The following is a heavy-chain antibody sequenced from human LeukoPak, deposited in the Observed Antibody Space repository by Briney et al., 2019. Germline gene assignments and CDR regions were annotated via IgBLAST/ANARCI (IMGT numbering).Heavy chain of an antibody. CDR1: GYTFTSYG. D-gene: IGHD2-2*01. CDR2: ISAYNGNT. J-gene: IGHJ5*02. CDR3: ARDGKDIVVVPAANNWFDP. V-gene: IGHV1-18*01. Sequence: ASVKVSCKASGYTFTSYGISWVRQAPGQGLEWMGRISAYNGNTNYAQKLQGRVTMTTDTSTSTAYMELRSLRSDDTAVYYCARDGKDIVVVPAANNWFDPWGQGTLVTVSS.